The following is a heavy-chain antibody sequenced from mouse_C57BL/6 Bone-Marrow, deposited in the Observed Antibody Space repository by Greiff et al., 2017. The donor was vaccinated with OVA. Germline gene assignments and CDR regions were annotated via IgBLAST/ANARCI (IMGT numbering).Heavy chain of an antibody. CDR3: ARWNYYGSSYGFAY. Sequence: VHVKQSGPVLVKPGASVKMSCKASGYTFTDYYMNWVKQSHGKSLEWIGVINPYNGGTSYNQKFKGKATLTVDKSSSTAYMELNSLTSEDSAVYYCARWNYYGSSYGFAYWGQGTLVTVSA. CDR1: GYTFTDYY. CDR2: INPYNGGT. V-gene: IGHV1-19*01. D-gene: IGHD1-1*01. J-gene: IGHJ3*01.